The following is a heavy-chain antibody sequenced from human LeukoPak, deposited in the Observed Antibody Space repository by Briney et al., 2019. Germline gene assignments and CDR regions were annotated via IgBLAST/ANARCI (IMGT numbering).Heavy chain of an antibody. V-gene: IGHV1-46*01. CDR2: IYPRDGST. J-gene: IGHJ4*02. CDR3: VRDQEGFDY. CDR1: GYTFTSNY. Sequence: ASVKVSCKASGYTFTSNYIHWVRQAPGQGLEWMGMIYPRDGSTSYAQKFQGRVTVTRDTSTSTVHMELSGLRSEDTAVYYCVRDQEGFDYWGQGTLVTVSS.